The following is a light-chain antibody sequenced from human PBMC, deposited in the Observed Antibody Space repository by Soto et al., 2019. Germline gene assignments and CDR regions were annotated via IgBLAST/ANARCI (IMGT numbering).Light chain of an antibody. CDR3: QQYNNWPPLT. J-gene: IGKJ4*01. V-gene: IGKV3-15*01. CDR2: GAS. Sequence: EIVMTQSPATLSVSPGERATLSCRASQSVSSNLDWYQQKPGQAPRLLIYGASTRATGIPARFSGSGSGTEFTLTISRLQSEDFAVYYCQQYNNWPPLTFGGGTKVEIK. CDR1: QSVSSN.